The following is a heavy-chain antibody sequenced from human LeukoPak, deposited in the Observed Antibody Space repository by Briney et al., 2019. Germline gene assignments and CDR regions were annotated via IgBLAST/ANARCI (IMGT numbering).Heavy chain of an antibody. D-gene: IGHD2-8*01. CDR2: ISYDGSNK. J-gene: IGHJ6*03. CDR1: GFTFSSYA. CDR3: AAKKMGYYYMDV. Sequence: GGSLRLSCAASGFTFSSYAMHWVRQAPGKGLEWVAVISYDGSNKYYADSVKGRFTISRDNSKNTLYLQMNSLRAEDTAVYYCAAKKMGYYYMDVWGKGTTVTVSS. V-gene: IGHV3-30-3*01.